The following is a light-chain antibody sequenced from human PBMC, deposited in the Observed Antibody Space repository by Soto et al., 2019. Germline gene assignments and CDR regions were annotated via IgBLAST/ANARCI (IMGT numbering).Light chain of an antibody. J-gene: IGLJ2*01. V-gene: IGLV2-14*03. CDR2: DVS. CDR3: SSFTSSITLV. Sequence: QSALTQPASVSGSPGQSITISCTGTSSDVGGYDYVSWYQQHPGKAPKLMIYDVSSRPSGVSNRFSGSKSGNTASPTISGLQAEDEADYYCSSFTSSITLVFGGGTKVTVL. CDR1: SSDVGGYDY.